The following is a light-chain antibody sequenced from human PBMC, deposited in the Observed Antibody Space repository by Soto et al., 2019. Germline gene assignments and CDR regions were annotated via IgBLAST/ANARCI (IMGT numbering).Light chain of an antibody. CDR3: QQYGSSAPIT. CDR1: QSVSSY. CDR2: DAS. Sequence: EIVWRQSPPTLSLAPGERATLSCRASQSVSSYLAWYQQKPGQAPRLLIYDASNRATGIPARFSGSGSGTDFTLTISSLEPEDFALYYCQQYGSSAPITFGQGTRLEI. J-gene: IGKJ5*01. V-gene: IGKV3-11*01.